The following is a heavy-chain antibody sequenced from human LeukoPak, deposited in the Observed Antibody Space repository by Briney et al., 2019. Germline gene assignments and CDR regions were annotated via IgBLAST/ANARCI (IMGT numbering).Heavy chain of an antibody. CDR2: TRNKANSYAT. Sequence: GGSLRPSCAASGFTFSDHYMDWVRQAPGKGLEWVGRTRNKANSYATEYAASVKGRFTISRDNSKNTLYLQMNSLRAEDTAVYYCAKDIGVAAAGTDDYWGQGTLVTVSS. CDR1: GFTFSDHY. V-gene: IGHV3-72*01. J-gene: IGHJ4*02. D-gene: IGHD6-13*01. CDR3: AKDIGVAAAGTDDY.